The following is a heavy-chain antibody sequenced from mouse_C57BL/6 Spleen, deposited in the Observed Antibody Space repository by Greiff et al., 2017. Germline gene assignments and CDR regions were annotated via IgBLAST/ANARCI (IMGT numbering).Heavy chain of an antibody. Sequence: EVKLVESGGGLVKPGGSLKLSCAASGFTFSSYTMSWVRQTPEKRLEWVATISGGGGNTYYPDSVKGRFTISRDNAKNTLYLQMSSLRSEDTALYYCARLYDYDRYFDYWGQGTTLTVSS. CDR2: ISGGGGNT. CDR3: ARLYDYDRYFDY. D-gene: IGHD2-4*01. V-gene: IGHV5-9*01. CDR1: GFTFSSYT. J-gene: IGHJ2*01.